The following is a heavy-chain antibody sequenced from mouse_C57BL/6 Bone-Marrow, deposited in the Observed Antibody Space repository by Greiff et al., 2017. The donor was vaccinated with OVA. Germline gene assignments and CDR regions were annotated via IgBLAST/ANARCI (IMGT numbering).Heavy chain of an antibody. D-gene: IGHD1-1*01. CDR2: IDPANGNT. Sequence: VQLQQSVAELVRPGASVKLSCTASGFNIKNTYMHWVKQRPEQGLVWIGRIDPANGNTTYAPKFQGKATITADTSSNTAYLQLSSLTSEDTAIYYCARCATVVATNAMDYWGQGTSVTVSS. V-gene: IGHV14-3*01. CDR1: GFNIKNTY. J-gene: IGHJ4*01. CDR3: ARCATVVATNAMDY.